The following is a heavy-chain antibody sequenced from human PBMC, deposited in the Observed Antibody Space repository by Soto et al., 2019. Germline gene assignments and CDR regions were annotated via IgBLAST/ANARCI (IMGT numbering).Heavy chain of an antibody. D-gene: IGHD3-22*01. J-gene: IGHJ4*02. V-gene: IGHV3-30*18. CDR3: AKDSGYYSTYFDY. CDR2: ISYDGSNK. CDR1: GFTFSSYG. Sequence: PGGALRLSCAASGFTFSSYGMHWVRQAPGKGLEWVAVISYDGSNKYYADSVKGRFTISRDNSKNTLYLQMNSLRAEDTAVYYCAKDSGYYSTYFDYWGQGTLVTVSS.